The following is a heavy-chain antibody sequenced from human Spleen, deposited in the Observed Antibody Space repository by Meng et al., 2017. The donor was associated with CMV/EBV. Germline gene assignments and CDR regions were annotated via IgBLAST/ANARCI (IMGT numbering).Heavy chain of an antibody. CDR3: AKFSTAMVTGWLDY. CDR1: VFIFSYYY. CDR2: IYSGGSST. V-gene: IGHV3-23*03. Sequence: ASVFIFSYYYMTWIRQAPGKGLEWVSIIYSGGSSTYYVDSVKGRFTISRDNSKNTLYLQMNSLRAEDTAVYYCAKFSTAMVTGWLDYWGQGALVTVSS. J-gene: IGHJ4*02. D-gene: IGHD5-18*01.